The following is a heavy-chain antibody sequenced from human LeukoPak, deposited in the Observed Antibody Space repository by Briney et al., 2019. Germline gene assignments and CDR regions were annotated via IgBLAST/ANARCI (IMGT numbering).Heavy chain of an antibody. CDR1: GFSLSTSGMC. CDR3: ARSMIAVAGTYFDY. D-gene: IGHD6-19*01. Sequence: SGPALVKPTQTLTLTCTFSGFSLSTSGMCVSWIRQPPGKALEWLSRIDWDDDKYYSTSLKTRLTISKDTSKNQVVLTMTNMDPVDTATYYCARSMIAVAGTYFDYWGQGNLVTVSS. V-gene: IGHV2-70*11. J-gene: IGHJ4*02. CDR2: IDWDDDK.